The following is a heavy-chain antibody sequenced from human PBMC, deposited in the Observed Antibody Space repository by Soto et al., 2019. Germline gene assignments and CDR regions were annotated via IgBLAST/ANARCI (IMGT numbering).Heavy chain of an antibody. Sequence: RRLSCVASGFTFSNYGMSWVRQAPGKGLAWVASSTGAGGRLYNEDSVKGRFTISRDISKNSLYLQLHSLRADDTAIYYCAKGHSEEFGHFAYSGMDVWGQGTTVTV. J-gene: IGHJ6*02. CDR3: AKGHSEEFGHFAYSGMDV. CDR1: GFTFSNYG. D-gene: IGHD2-21*01. CDR2: STGAGGRL. V-gene: IGHV3-23*01.